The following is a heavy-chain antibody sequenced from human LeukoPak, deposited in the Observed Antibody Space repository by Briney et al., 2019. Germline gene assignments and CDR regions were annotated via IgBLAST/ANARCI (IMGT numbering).Heavy chain of an antibody. D-gene: IGHD5-18*01. V-gene: IGHV3-30*18. J-gene: IGHJ4*02. CDR3: AKDTHTGLQLWGYYFDY. CDR2: ISYDGSNK. CDR1: GFTFSSYG. Sequence: GGSLRLSCAASGFTFSSYGMHWVRQAPGKGLEWVAVISYDGSNKYYADSVKGRFTISRDNSKNTLYLQMNSLRAEGTAVYYRAKDTHTGLQLWGYYFDYWGQGTLVTVSS.